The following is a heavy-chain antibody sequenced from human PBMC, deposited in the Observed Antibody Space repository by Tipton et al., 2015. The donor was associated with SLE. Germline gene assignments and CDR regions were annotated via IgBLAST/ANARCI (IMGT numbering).Heavy chain of an antibody. CDR3: ARALGDYGYFYGMDV. Sequence: SLRLTCAASGFTFDDYAMHWVRQAPGKGLEWVSGISWNSGSIGYADSVKGRFTISRDNAKNSLYLEMNSLRAEDTAVYYCARALGDYGYFYGMDVWGQGTTVTVSS. CDR2: ISWNSGSI. D-gene: IGHD4-17*01. V-gene: IGHV3-9*01. CDR1: GFTFDDYA. J-gene: IGHJ6*02.